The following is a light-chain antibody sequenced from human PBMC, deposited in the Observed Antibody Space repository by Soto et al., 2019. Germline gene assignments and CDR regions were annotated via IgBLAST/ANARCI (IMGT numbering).Light chain of an antibody. V-gene: IGLV2-14*01. J-gene: IGLJ1*01. CDR3: RSYARSSPDV. CDR1: TTGVGGNNY. Sequence: QSALTQPASVSGSPGHAITISRTGTTTGVGGNNYVSWYQQHPGKAPKHRMYEVSNRASGIYKRFSGSKSGNTASLTISGLQAEDEAHYSCRSYARSSPDVFGTGTKLTAL. CDR2: EVS.